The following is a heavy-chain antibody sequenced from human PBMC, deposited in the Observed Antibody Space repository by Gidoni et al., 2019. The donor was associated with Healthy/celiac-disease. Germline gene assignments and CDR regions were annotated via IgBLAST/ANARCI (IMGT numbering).Heavy chain of an antibody. D-gene: IGHD3-10*01. V-gene: IGHV4-59*01. CDR1: GCSIISYY. CDR3: ARGGDSITMVRGGPCDY. CDR2: IYYSGST. J-gene: IGHJ4*02. Sequence: QVPLQESSPGLVNPSETLSLTCTVSGCSIISYYLSWIRQPPGKGLEWLGYIYYSGSTNYNPSLKSRVTISVDTSKNQFFLKLSSVTAADTAVYYCARGGDSITMVRGGPCDYWGQGTLVTVSS.